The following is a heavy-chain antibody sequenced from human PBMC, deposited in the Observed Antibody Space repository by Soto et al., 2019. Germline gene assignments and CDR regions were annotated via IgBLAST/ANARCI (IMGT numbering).Heavy chain of an antibody. J-gene: IGHJ3*02. CDR2: IYPGDSDT. V-gene: IGHV5-51*01. Sequence: GESLKISCKGSGYSFTSYWIGWVRQMPGKGLEWMGIIYPGDSDTRYSPSFQGQVTISADKSISTAYLQWSSLKASDTAMYYCARPPQMGSYRTRTNDAFDIWGQGTMVTVSS. D-gene: IGHD3-16*02. CDR3: ARPPQMGSYRTRTNDAFDI. CDR1: GYSFTSYW.